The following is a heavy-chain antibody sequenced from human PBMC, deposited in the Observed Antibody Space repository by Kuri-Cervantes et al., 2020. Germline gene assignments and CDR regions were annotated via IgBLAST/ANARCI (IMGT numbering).Heavy chain of an antibody. CDR1: GGSISSGDYY. V-gene: IGHV4-30-4*01. Sequence: SETLSLTCTVSGGSISSGDYYWSWIRQPPGKGLEWIGYIYYSGSTYYNPSLKSRVTISVDTSKNQFSLKLSSVTAADTAVYYCARGRLYYYGSGTPDYWGQGTLVTVSS. D-gene: IGHD3-10*01. J-gene: IGHJ4*02. CDR2: IYYSGST. CDR3: ARGRLYYYGSGTPDY.